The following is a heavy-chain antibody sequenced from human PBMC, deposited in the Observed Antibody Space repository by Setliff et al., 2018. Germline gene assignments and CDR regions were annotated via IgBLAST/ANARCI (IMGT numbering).Heavy chain of an antibody. V-gene: IGHV1-46*01. CDR3: AREGVETRSSTDYRYYMDV. J-gene: IGHJ6*03. D-gene: IGHD1-1*01. CDR1: GYTLTNYY. CDR2: INPSGGLT. Sequence: ASVKVSCKASGYTLTNYYMHWVRQAPGQGLEWMGIINPSGGLTRYAQKFQGRVTMTRDTSTSTVYMEVSSLRSEGTAVYYCAREGVETRSSTDYRYYMDVWGKGTTVTVSS.